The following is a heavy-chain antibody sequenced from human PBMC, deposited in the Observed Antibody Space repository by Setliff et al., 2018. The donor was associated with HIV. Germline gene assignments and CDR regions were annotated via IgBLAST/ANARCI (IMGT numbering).Heavy chain of an antibody. J-gene: IGHJ3*02. Sequence: PSETLSLTCTVSGGSISTYYWSWIRQPPGKGLEWIGSIYFTGSSDNNPSLKSRVTLSVDTSKHQFSLKLNSVTAADTAVYYCARVFPPIRGAPFGTPPGAFDIWGQGTMVTVSS. CDR1: GGSISTYY. D-gene: IGHD2-15*01. CDR3: ARVFPPIRGAPFGTPPGAFDI. V-gene: IGHV4-59*12. CDR2: IYFTGSS.